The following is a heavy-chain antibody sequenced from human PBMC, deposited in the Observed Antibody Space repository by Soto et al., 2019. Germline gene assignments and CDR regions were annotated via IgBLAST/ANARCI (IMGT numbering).Heavy chain of an antibody. D-gene: IGHD6-13*01. Sequence: GGSLRLSCAASGFTFSSYDMHWVRQATGKGLEWVSAIGTAGDTYYPGSVKGRFTISRENAKNSLYLQMNSLRAEDTAVYYCARAAAAGPYYYGMDVWGQGTTVTVSS. V-gene: IGHV3-13*01. CDR1: GFTFSSYD. CDR2: IGTAGDT. CDR3: ARAAAAGPYYYGMDV. J-gene: IGHJ6*02.